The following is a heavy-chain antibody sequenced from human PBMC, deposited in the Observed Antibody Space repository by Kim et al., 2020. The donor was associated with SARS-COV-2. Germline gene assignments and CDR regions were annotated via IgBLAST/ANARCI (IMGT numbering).Heavy chain of an antibody. J-gene: IGHJ3*02. CDR3: AIVRRWSAFDI. D-gene: IGHD2-8*01. Sequence: SETLSLTCAVYGGSFSGYYWSWIRQPPGKGLEWIGEINHSGSTNYNPSLKSRVTISVDTSKNQFSLKLSSVTAADTAVYYCAIVRRWSAFDIWGQGTMVT. V-gene: IGHV4-34*01. CDR1: GGSFSGYY. CDR2: INHSGST.